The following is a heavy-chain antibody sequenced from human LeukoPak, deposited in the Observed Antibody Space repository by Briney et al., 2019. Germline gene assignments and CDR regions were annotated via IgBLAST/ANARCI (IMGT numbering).Heavy chain of an antibody. CDR3: ARIPNDYGDYGAY. CDR1: GFTFSSYW. Sequence: GGSLRLSCAASGFTFSSYWMHWVRQAPGKGLVWVSRINSDGSSTSYADSVKGRFTISRDNAKNTLYLQMNSLRAEDTAVYYCARIPNDYGDYGAYWGQGTLVTVSS. D-gene: IGHD4-17*01. CDR2: INSDGSST. V-gene: IGHV3-74*01. J-gene: IGHJ4*02.